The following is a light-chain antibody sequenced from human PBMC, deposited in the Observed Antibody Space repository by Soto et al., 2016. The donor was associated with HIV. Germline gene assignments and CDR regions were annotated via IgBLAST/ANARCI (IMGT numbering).Light chain of an antibody. J-gene: IGKJ3*01. V-gene: IGKV1-NL1*01. CDR3: QXYYNTPFT. CDR1: QGISNS. CDR2: TAS. Sequence: DIQMTQSPSSLSASVGDRVTITCRASQGISNSLVWYQQKPGKAPKLLLNTASTLESGVPSRFSGSGSGTAYTLTISSLQPADFATYYCQXYYNTPFTFGPGTKV.